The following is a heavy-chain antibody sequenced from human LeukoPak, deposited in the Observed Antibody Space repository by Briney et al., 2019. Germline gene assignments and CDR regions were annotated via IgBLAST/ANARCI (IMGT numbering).Heavy chain of an antibody. V-gene: IGHV4-34*01. CDR2: INHSGST. CDR1: GGSFSGYY. CDR3: ARVQYPMLYYYYYYMDV. D-gene: IGHD4-11*01. J-gene: IGHJ6*03. Sequence: SETLSLTCAVYGGSFSGYYWSWIRQPPGKGLEWIGEINHSGSTNYNPSLKSRVTISVDTSKNQFSLKLSSVTAADTAVYYCARVQYPMLYYYYYYMDVWGKGTTVTVSS.